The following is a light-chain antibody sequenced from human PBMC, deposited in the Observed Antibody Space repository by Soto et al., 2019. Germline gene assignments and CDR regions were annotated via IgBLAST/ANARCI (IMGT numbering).Light chain of an antibody. CDR1: QSVSSS. CDR3: QHRTNWEYT. CDR2: GAS. Sequence: EIVLTQSPATLSLSPGERATLSCRASQSVSSSLAWYQQKPGQAPRLLIYGASKRAPGIPVRFSASGSGTDFTLTISSLEPDDFAVYSCQHRTNWEYTFGQGTKLEIK. V-gene: IGKV3-11*01. J-gene: IGKJ2*01.